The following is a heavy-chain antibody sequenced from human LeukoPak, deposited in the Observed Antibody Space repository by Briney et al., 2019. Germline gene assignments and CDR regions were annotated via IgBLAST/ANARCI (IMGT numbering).Heavy chain of an antibody. CDR1: GFTFSSYG. CDR3: AKGPAMVRGTFDP. Sequence: GGSLRLSCAASGFTFSSYGMSWVRQAPGKGLEWVSAISGSGGSTYYADSVKGRFTISRDNSKNTLYLQMNSLRTEETAVYYCAKGPAMVRGTFDPWGQGTLVTVSS. D-gene: IGHD3-10*01. CDR2: ISGSGGST. V-gene: IGHV3-23*01. J-gene: IGHJ5*02.